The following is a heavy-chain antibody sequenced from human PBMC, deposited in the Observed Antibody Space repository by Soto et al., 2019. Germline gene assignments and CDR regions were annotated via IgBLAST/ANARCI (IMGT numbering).Heavy chain of an antibody. J-gene: IGHJ6*02. Sequence: PETLPLTCTGSDGSITSHFWRWVRQPPGKGLEWIGSIYYTGNIDYNPSLKSRVTISVDTSKKQFSLKVRSVTAADTAMYYCAREGKSFHYGLDVWGQGTTVT. CDR2: IYYTGNI. CDR3: AREGKSFHYGLDV. V-gene: IGHV4-59*11. CDR1: DGSITSHF.